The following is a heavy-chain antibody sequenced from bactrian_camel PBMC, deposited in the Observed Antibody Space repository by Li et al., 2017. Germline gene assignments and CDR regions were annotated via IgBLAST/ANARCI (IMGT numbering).Heavy chain of an antibody. CDR2: IDSDGDT. D-gene: IGHD2*01. CDR1: GITFSRHD. J-gene: IGHJ6*01. Sequence: VQLVESGGGLVQPGESLRLSCVASGITFSRHDMSWVRQAPGKEHEGIATIDSDGDTAYAESMKGRFTISVDNAKNTLNLQMDHLEPEDTGMYYCAADLASGAYCFSSGRIAWGQGTQVTVS. V-gene: IGHV3S31*01. CDR3: AADLASGAYCFSSGRIA.